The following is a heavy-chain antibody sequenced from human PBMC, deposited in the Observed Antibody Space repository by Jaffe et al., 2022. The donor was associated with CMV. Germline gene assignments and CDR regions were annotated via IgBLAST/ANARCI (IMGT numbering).Heavy chain of an antibody. CDR1: GFTFSTYA. D-gene: IGHD3-16*01. CDR3: AKLGLRLGGDY. Sequence: EVQLLESGGDLVQPGGSLRLSCAASGFTFSTYAMSWVRQAPGKGLAWVSTITNSGGSTYYGDSVKGRFTISRDNSKNTLYLQMDSLRAEDTAVYFCAKLGLRLGGDYWGQGTLVTVSS. V-gene: IGHV3-23*01. J-gene: IGHJ4*02. CDR2: ITNSGGST.